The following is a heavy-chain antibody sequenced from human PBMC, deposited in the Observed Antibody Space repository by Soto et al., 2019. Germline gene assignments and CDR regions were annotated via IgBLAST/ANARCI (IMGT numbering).Heavy chain of an antibody. D-gene: IGHD3-9*01. Sequence: SETLSLTCAVYGGSFSGYYWSWIRQPPGKGLEWIGEINHSGSTNYNPSLKSRVTISVDTSKNQFSLKLSSVTAADTAVYYCARERRYFDWFRPMDVWGQGTTVTVSS. CDR2: INHSGST. V-gene: IGHV4-34*01. J-gene: IGHJ6*02. CDR1: GGSFSGYY. CDR3: ARERRYFDWFRPMDV.